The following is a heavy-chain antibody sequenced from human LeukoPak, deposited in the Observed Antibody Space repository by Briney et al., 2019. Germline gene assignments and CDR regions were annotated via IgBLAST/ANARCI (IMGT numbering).Heavy chain of an antibody. Sequence: GEFLKISCKGSGYSFTSYWIGWVRQMPGKGLEWMGIIYPGDADTRYSPSFEGQVTISADKSISTAYLQWSSLKASDTAMYYCATGDIVATILHFDYWGQGTLVTVSS. CDR2: IYPGDADT. CDR3: ATGDIVATILHFDY. J-gene: IGHJ4*02. CDR1: GYSFTSYW. V-gene: IGHV5-51*01. D-gene: IGHD5-12*01.